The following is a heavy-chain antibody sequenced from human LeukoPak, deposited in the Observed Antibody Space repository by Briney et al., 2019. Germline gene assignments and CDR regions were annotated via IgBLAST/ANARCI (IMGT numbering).Heavy chain of an antibody. CDR2: ISPYNGNT. D-gene: IGHD1-26*01. V-gene: IGHV1-18*01. Sequence: GASVKVSCKASGYTFTSYGFSWVRQAPGQGLEWMGWISPYNGNTNYAQKLQGRVTMTTDTSTSTAYMELRSLRSDDTAVYYCASPGGIVGATVPFDYWGQGTLVTVSS. CDR3: ASPGGIVGATVPFDY. CDR1: GYTFTSYG. J-gene: IGHJ4*02.